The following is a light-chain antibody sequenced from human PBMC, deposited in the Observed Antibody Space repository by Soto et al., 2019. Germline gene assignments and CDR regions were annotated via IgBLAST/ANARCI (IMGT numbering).Light chain of an antibody. CDR1: QSVSSS. J-gene: IGKJ5*01. V-gene: IGKV3-11*01. CDR2: DAS. Sequence: EIVFTQSPATLSLSPGEGATLSCRASQSVSSSLAWYQQKPGQAPRLLIYDASNRATGIPARFSGSGSGTDFTLTISSLEPEDFAVYYCQQRSSWPSLTFGQGTRLEI. CDR3: QQRSSWPSLT.